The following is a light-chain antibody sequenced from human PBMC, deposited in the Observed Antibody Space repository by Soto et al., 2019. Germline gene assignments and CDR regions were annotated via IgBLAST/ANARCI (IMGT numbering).Light chain of an antibody. J-gene: IGKJ4*01. CDR2: DAS. CDR3: QQFNSYPLT. CDR1: QGISSA. Sequence: AIQLTQSPSSLTASVGDRVTITCRASQGISSALAWYQQKPGKAPKLLIYDASRLESGVPSKFSGSGSGADFTLLIISLQPEDFATYYCQQFNSYPLTFGGGTKVDIK. V-gene: IGKV1-13*02.